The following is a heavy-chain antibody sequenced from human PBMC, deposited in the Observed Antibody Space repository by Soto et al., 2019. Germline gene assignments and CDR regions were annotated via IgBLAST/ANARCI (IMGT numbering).Heavy chain of an antibody. D-gene: IGHD6-19*01. CDR2: IYGSGGT. J-gene: IGHJ4*02. CDR3: ARIAVTGPFDY. Sequence: QVQLQESGPGLVKPSGTLSLTCAVSGGSIISSNWWSWVRQPPGKGLEWIGEIYGSGGTNYNVSLKSRVTISVDKSKNQFSLMPSSVTAAGTAVYYCARIAVTGPFDYWGQGTLVTVSS. CDR1: GGSIISSNW. V-gene: IGHV4-4*02.